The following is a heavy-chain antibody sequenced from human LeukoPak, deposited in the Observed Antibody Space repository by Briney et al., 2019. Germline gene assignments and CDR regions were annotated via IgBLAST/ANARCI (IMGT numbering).Heavy chain of an antibody. CDR3: ARAGYCTGGVCYPDAFDI. CDR2: INHSGST. CDR1: GGSFSGYY. D-gene: IGHD2-8*02. Sequence: PSETLSLTCAVYGGSFSGYYWSWIRQPPGKGLEWIGEINHSGSTNYNPSLKSRVTIPVDTSKNQFSLKLSSVTAADTAVYYCARAGYCTGGVCYPDAFDIWGQGTMVTVSS. V-gene: IGHV4-34*01. J-gene: IGHJ3*02.